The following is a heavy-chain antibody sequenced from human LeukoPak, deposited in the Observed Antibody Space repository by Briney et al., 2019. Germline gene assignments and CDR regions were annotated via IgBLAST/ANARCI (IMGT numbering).Heavy chain of an antibody. CDR3: ATSSTHSSGYSSTDY. Sequence: ASVKVSCKASGYTFTNYAIHWVRQAPGQRLEWMGWINAGNGNTKYSQKFQGRVTMTEDTSTDTAYMELSSLRSEDTAVYYCATSSTHSSGYSSTDYWGQGTLVTVSS. CDR2: INAGNGNT. CDR1: GYTFTNYA. V-gene: IGHV1-3*01. J-gene: IGHJ4*02. D-gene: IGHD3-22*01.